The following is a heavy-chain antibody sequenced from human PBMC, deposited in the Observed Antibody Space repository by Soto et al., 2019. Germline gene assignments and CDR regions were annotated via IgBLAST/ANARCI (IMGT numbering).Heavy chain of an antibody. V-gene: IGHV4-34*01. Sequence: PSETLSLTCAVYGGSFSGYYWSWIRQPPGKGLEWIGEINHSGSTNYNPSLKSRVTISVDTSKNQFSLKLSSVTAADTAVYYCASLGAGYYYYGMDVWGQGTTVTVSS. J-gene: IGHJ6*02. CDR3: ASLGAGYYYYGMDV. CDR1: GGSFSGYY. CDR2: INHSGST. D-gene: IGHD6-19*01.